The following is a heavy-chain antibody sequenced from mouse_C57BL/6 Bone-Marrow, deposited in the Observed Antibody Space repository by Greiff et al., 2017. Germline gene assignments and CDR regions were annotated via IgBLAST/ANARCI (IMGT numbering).Heavy chain of an antibody. CDR2: ISDGGSYT. V-gene: IGHV5-4*01. Sequence: EVKLMESGGGLVKPGGSLKLSCAASGFTFSSYAMSWVRQTPEKRLEWVATISDGGSYTYYPDNVKGRFTISRDNAKNNLYLQMSHLKSEDTAMYYCARDPTAQATPWFAYWGQGTLVTVSA. CDR1: GFTFSSYA. J-gene: IGHJ3*01. D-gene: IGHD3-2*02. CDR3: ARDPTAQATPWFAY.